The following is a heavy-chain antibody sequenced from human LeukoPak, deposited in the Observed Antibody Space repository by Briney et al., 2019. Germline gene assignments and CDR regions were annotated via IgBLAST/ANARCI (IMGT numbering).Heavy chain of an antibody. V-gene: IGHV4-34*01. CDR2: INHSGST. Sequence: PSETLSLTCAVYGGSFSGCYWSWIRQPPGKGLEWIGEINHSGSTNYNPSLKSRVTISVDTSKNQFSLKLSSVTAADTAVYYCARQKYQLLQSREFDYWGQGTLVTVSS. J-gene: IGHJ4*02. CDR1: GGSFSGCY. D-gene: IGHD2-2*01. CDR3: ARQKYQLLQSREFDY.